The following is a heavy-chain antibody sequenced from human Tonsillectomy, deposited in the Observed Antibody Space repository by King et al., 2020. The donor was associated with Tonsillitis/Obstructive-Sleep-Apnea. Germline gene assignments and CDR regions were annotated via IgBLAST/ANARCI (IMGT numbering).Heavy chain of an antibody. CDR1: GGSISSYY. CDR3: AREPSDFSAFDI. J-gene: IGHJ3*02. V-gene: IGHV4-59*01. Sequence: QLQESGPGLVKPSETLSLTCTVSGGSISSYYWSWIRQPPGKGLEWFGFIYFTVSTNYNPSLKSRVTISVDTSKNQLSLKLSSVTAAYTAIYYCAREPSDFSAFDIWGQGTMVTVSS. CDR2: IYFTVST.